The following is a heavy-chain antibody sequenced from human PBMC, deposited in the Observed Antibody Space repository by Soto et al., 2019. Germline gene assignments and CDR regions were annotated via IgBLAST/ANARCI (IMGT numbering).Heavy chain of an antibody. Sequence: QVQLVQSGAEVKKPGASVKVSCKASGGTFSTYTINWVRQAPGQGPEWMGGIIPILETPNYAQKFQGRVTITADEPTTTAHMELSSLGSEDTAIYYCAGERGGSFSSWGQGTLVTVSS. CDR1: GGTFSTYT. CDR3: AGERGGSFSS. J-gene: IGHJ5*02. CDR2: IIPILETP. D-gene: IGHD1-26*01. V-gene: IGHV1-69*16.